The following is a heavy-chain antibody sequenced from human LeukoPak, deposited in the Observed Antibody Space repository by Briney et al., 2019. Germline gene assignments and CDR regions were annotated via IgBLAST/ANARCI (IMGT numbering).Heavy chain of an antibody. Sequence: GGSLRLSCTASGFTFRDYYVTWIRQAPGKGLEWVSYIRSTGSSTAYADSVKGRFAISRDNAKNSLYLQMNSLRAEDTAVYYCAREYSSGWEGRDYWGQGTLVTVSS. CDR2: IRSTGSST. CDR1: GFTFRDYY. V-gene: IGHV3-11*04. J-gene: IGHJ4*02. CDR3: AREYSSGWEGRDY. D-gene: IGHD6-19*01.